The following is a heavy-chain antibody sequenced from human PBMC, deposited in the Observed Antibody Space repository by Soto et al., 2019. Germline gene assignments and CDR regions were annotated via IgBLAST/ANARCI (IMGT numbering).Heavy chain of an antibody. CDR1: GYTFTSYY. D-gene: IGHD3-9*01. Sequence: ASVKVSCKASGYTFTSYYLHWVRQAPGQGLEWMGIINPTGGSTSYAQKFQGRVTMTRDTSTSTVYMELRSLRSDDTAVYYCARDPGFRSDYWGQGTLVTVSS. V-gene: IGHV1-46*01. CDR2: INPTGGST. CDR3: ARDPGFRSDY. J-gene: IGHJ4*02.